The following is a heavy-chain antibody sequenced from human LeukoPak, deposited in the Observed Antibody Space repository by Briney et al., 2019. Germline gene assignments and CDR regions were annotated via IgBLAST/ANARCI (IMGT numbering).Heavy chain of an antibody. V-gene: IGHV3-66*01. CDR3: AREKTRAWARYGDTGFDY. Sequence: PGGSLRLPCAASGFTVSSNYMSWVRQAPGKGLEWVSVIYSGGSTYYADSVKGRFTISRDNSKNTLYLQMNSLRAEDTAVYYCAREKTRAWARYGDTGFDYWGQGTLVTVSS. CDR2: IYSGGST. CDR1: GFTVSSNY. D-gene: IGHD4-17*01. J-gene: IGHJ4*02.